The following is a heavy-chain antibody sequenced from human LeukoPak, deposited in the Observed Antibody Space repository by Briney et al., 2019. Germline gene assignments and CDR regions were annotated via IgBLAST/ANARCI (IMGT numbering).Heavy chain of an antibody. V-gene: IGHV1-69*13. CDR3: GGLYCSSTSCYTGRISY. CDR2: NIPIFGTA. D-gene: IGHD2-2*02. J-gene: IGHJ4*02. Sequence: ASVKVSCKASGGTFSSYAISWVRQAPGQGLEWMGGNIPIFGTANYAQKFQGRVTITADESTSTAYMELSSLRSEDTAVYYCGGLYCSSTSCYTGRISYWGQGTLVTVSS. CDR1: GGTFSSYA.